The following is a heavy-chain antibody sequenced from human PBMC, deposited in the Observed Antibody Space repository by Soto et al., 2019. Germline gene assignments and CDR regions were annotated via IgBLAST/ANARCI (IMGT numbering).Heavy chain of an antibody. J-gene: IGHJ4*02. CDR1: GGTFNNYA. D-gene: IGHD3-10*01. V-gene: IGHV1-69*01. Sequence: QVQLVQSGAEVKKPGSSVKVSCKSSGGTFNNYAISWVRQAPGQGLEWMGGIIPIIGTADYAHKFQGRLAISADESTGSTFMELSSLRSEDTALYYCARGGVDVGVTSAFDYWGQGTLVTVSS. CDR2: IIPIIGTA. CDR3: ARGGVDVGVTSAFDY.